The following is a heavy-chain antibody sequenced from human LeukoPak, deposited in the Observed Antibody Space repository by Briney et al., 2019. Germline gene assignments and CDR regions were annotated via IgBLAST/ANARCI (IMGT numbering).Heavy chain of an antibody. Sequence: PGGSLRLSCAASGFTFSSYAMRWVRQTPGKGQEWVSSITGSGANTYYADSVKGRFTISRDNSKNTLYLQMNSLRADDTAVYFCAKDPSVGGTWTGFSDYWGQGTLVSVSS. CDR1: GFTFSSYA. CDR3: AKDPSVGGTWTGFSDY. J-gene: IGHJ4*02. D-gene: IGHD1-26*01. V-gene: IGHV3-23*01. CDR2: ITGSGANT.